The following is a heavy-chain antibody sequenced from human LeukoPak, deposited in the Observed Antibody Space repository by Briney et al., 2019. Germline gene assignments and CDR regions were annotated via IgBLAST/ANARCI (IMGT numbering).Heavy chain of an antibody. CDR3: ARGVSSLGYCSGGDCYGAFFDY. V-gene: IGHV4-30-2*01. Sequence: PSETLSLTCAVSGGSISSGYSWSWIRQPPGKGLEWIGYIYHSGSTYYNPSLKSRVTISVDRSKNQFSLKLSCVTAADTAVYYCARGVSSLGYCSGGDCYGAFFDYWGQGTLVTVSS. CDR2: IYHSGST. CDR1: GGSISSGYS. D-gene: IGHD2-15*01. J-gene: IGHJ4*02.